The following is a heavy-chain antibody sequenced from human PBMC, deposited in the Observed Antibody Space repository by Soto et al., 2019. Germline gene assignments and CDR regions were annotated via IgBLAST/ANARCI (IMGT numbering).Heavy chain of an antibody. CDR1: GGTFSSYA. Sequence: ASVKVSCKASGGTFSSYAISWVRQAPGQGLEGMGGIIPIFGTANYAQKFQGRVTITADESTSTAYMELSSLRSEDTAVYYCASVTYYYDSSGYYYPDRYYYYGMDVWGQGTTVTVSS. CDR3: ASVTYYYDSSGYYYPDRYYYYGMDV. V-gene: IGHV1-69*13. D-gene: IGHD3-22*01. CDR2: IIPIFGTA. J-gene: IGHJ6*02.